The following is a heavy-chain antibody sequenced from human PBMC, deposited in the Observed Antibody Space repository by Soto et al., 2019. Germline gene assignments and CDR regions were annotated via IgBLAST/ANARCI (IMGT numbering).Heavy chain of an antibody. CDR2: IVPIYRTA. CDR1: GCTFSSYR. V-gene: IGHV1-69*13. CDR3: ARDSGAKLSSS. J-gene: IGHJ4*02. Sequence: SVKVSCKASGCTFSSYRINWVRQAPGQVLEWVGGIVPIYRTADYAQKFQGRVTITADESARTAYLEVRSLKSQDTAVYYCARDSGAKLSSSWGQGTLVTVSS. D-gene: IGHD6-13*01.